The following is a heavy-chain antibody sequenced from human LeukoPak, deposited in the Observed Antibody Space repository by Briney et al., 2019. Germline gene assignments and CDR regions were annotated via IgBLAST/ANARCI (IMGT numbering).Heavy chain of an antibody. J-gene: IGHJ3*01. Sequence: AASVKVSCKASGYTFTSYAMNWVRQAPGQGLEWMGWINTNTGNPTYARGFTGRFVFSSDTSVNTTYLEISSLKAEDTAVYHCARAGGWWAFDFWGQGPMVTVSS. V-gene: IGHV7-4-1*02. D-gene: IGHD6-19*01. CDR1: GYTFTSYA. CDR2: INTNTGNP. CDR3: ARAGGWWAFDF.